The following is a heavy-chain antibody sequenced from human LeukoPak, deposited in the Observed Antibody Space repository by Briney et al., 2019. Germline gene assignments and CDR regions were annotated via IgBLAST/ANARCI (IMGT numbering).Heavy chain of an antibody. V-gene: IGHV3-21*04. Sequence: GGSLRLSCAASGFTFSSYSMNWVRQAPGKGLEWVSSISSSGSTIYYADSVKGRFTISRDNAKNSLYLQMNSLRAEDTAVYYCARERYYGSGSYYTDYWGQGTLVTVSS. CDR2: ISSSGSTI. CDR3: ARERYYGSGSYYTDY. J-gene: IGHJ4*02. D-gene: IGHD3-10*01. CDR1: GFTFSSYS.